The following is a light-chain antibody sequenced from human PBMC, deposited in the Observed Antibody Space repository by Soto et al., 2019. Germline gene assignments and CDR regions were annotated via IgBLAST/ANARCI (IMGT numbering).Light chain of an antibody. Sequence: ELVFTPSPATLSSFPGDKVTLSCMASQYINTRLAWYQHRPGQAPRLLIYQTSLRAAGIPARFSASGSGTDFTLTISDVQPEDFALYYCHHRQSWPRTFGQVTKVDIK. V-gene: IGKV3-11*01. CDR3: HHRQSWPRT. CDR1: QYINTR. J-gene: IGKJ1*01. CDR2: QTS.